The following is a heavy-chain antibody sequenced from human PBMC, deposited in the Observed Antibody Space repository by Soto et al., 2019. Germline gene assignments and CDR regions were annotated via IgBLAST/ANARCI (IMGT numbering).Heavy chain of an antibody. Sequence: QVQLQESGPGLVKPSQTLSLTCTVSGGSISSGCYYWSWIRQHPGKGLEWIGYIYYSGSTYYNPSLKSRVTISVDTSKNQFALKLSSVTAADTAVYYCARTADIVVVPAVFDPWGQGTLVTVSS. V-gene: IGHV4-31*03. D-gene: IGHD2-2*01. J-gene: IGHJ5*02. CDR2: IYYSGST. CDR3: ARTADIVVVPAVFDP. CDR1: GGSISSGCYY.